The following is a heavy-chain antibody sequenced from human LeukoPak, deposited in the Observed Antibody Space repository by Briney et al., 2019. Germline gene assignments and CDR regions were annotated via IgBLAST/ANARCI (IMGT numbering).Heavy chain of an antibody. J-gene: IGHJ6*02. V-gene: IGHV4-59*12. Sequence: SETLSLTCTVSGDSISTYYWSWIRQPPGKGLEWIGYIGYISFGGSTTYNPSLKSRVAISVDTSKNQFSLNLSSVTAADTAVYYCARDSVGTTPEWYYHYGMDVWGQGTTVTVSS. D-gene: IGHD1-1*01. CDR1: GDSISTYY. CDR2: IGYISFGGST. CDR3: ARDSVGTTPEWYYHYGMDV.